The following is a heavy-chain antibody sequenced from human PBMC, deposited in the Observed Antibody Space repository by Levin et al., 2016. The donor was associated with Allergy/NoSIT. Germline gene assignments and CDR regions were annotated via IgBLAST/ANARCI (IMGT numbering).Heavy chain of an antibody. CDR3: ANPTWSDPYYYYYGMDV. V-gene: IGHV3-23*01. Sequence: GGSLRLSCAASGFTFSSYAMSWVRQAPGKGLEWVSAISGSGGSTYYADSVKGRFTISRDNSKNTLYLQMNSLRAEDTAVYYCANPTWSDPYYYYYGMDVWGQGTTVTVSS. CDR1: GFTFSSYA. CDR2: ISGSGGST. J-gene: IGHJ6*02. D-gene: IGHD2-21*01.